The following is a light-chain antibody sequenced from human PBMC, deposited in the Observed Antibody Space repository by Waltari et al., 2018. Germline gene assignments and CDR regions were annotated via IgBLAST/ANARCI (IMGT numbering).Light chain of an antibody. Sequence: DIVMTQSPDSLAVSLGERATINCKSSQRVLYSSNNNKYLAWYQQKPGQPPKLLIYWASTRESGVPDRFSGSGSGTDFTLTISSLQAEDVAVYYCQQYYSTPSFGQGTKLEIK. J-gene: IGKJ2*01. CDR1: QRVLYSSNNNKY. CDR2: WAS. V-gene: IGKV4-1*01. CDR3: QQYYSTPS.